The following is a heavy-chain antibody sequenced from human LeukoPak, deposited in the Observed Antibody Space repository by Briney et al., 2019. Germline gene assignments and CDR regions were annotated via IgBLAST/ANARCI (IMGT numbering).Heavy chain of an antibody. CDR3: ARDEAPDYDSSGYDY. CDR1: GGSISSSSYY. V-gene: IGHV4-39*07. J-gene: IGHJ4*02. CDR2: IYYSGST. Sequence: PSETLSLTCTVSGGSISSSSYYWGWIRQPPGKGLEWIGSIYYSGSTYYNPSLKSRVTISVDTSKNQFSLKLSSVTAADTAVHYCARDEAPDYDSSGYDYWGQGTLVTVSS. D-gene: IGHD3-22*01.